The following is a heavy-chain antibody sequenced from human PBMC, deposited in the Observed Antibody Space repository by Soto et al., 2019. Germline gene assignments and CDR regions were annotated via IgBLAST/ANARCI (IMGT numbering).Heavy chain of an antibody. CDR1: GGSISSSSYY. Sequence: PSETLSLTCTVSGGSISSSSYYWGWIRQPPGKGLECIGSIYYSGSTYYNPSLKSRVTISVDTSKNQFSLKLSSVTAADTAVYYCSSGPSYYYGSGSDQSSGGDYWGQGTLVTVSS. V-gene: IGHV4-39*01. D-gene: IGHD3-10*01. J-gene: IGHJ4*02. CDR3: SSGPSYYYGSGSDQSSGGDY. CDR2: IYYSGST.